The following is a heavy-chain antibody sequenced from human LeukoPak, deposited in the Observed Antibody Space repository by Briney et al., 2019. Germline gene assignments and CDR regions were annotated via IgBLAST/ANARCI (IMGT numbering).Heavy chain of an antibody. Sequence: GASVKVSCKASGYTFTTYFIHWVRQAPGQGLEWMGLINPSGGPTNYAEKFQDRVTLTRDTSTTTAYLELTDLRFDDTAVYFCAREFGQQLVRFLDYWGQGTLLTVSS. CDR1: GYTFTTYF. CDR2: INPSGGPT. CDR3: AREFGQQLVRFLDY. J-gene: IGHJ4*02. D-gene: IGHD6-13*01. V-gene: IGHV1-46*01.